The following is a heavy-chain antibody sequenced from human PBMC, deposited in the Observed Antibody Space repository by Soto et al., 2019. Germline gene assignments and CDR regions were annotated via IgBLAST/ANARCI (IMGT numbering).Heavy chain of an antibody. V-gene: IGHV1-3*01. CDR1: GYTFTSYA. Sequence: ASVKVSCKASGYTFTSYAMYWVRQAPGQRLEWMGWINAGNGNTKYSQKFQGRVTITRDTSASTAYMELSSLRSEDTAVYYCARGDYGDYSLVYWGQGTLVTVSS. J-gene: IGHJ4*02. CDR3: ARGDYGDYSLVY. CDR2: INAGNGNT. D-gene: IGHD4-17*01.